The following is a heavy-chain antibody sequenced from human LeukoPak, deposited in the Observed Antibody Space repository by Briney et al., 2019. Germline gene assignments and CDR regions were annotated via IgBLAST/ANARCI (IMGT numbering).Heavy chain of an antibody. CDR1: GGSISSYY. V-gene: IGHV4-59*01. CDR3: ARSGVDIVAHDY. Sequence: SETLSLTCPVSGGSISSYYWSWIRQPPGKGLEWIGFIYYSGSTNYNPSLKSRVTISVDTSKNQFSLKLSSVTAADTAVYYCARSGVDIVAHDYWGQGTLVTVSS. D-gene: IGHD5-12*01. J-gene: IGHJ4*02. CDR2: IYYSGST.